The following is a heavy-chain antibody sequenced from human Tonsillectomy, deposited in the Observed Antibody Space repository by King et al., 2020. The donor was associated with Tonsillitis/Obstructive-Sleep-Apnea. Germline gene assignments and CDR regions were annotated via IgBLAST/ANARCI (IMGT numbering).Heavy chain of an antibody. D-gene: IGHD3-16*01. CDR1: GFTFSSYG. V-gene: IGHV3-30*18. CDR2: ISYDGCNK. Sequence: VQLVESGGGVVQPGRSLRLSCAASGFTFSSYGMHWVRQAPGKGLEWVAVISYDGCNKYYADSVKGRFTISRDNSKNTLYLQMNSLRAEDTAVYYCAKDQGGEAPWGQGTLVTVSS. CDR3: AKDQGGEAP. J-gene: IGHJ5*02.